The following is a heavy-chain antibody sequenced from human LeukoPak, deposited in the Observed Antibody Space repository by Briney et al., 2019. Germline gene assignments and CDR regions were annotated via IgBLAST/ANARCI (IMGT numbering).Heavy chain of an antibody. D-gene: IGHD2-2*02. CDR1: GGTFINYA. CDR2: IIPIFGTA. V-gene: IGHV1-69*13. J-gene: IGHJ3*02. Sequence: ASVKVSCKASGGTFINYAISWVRQAPGQGLEWMGGIIPIFGTANYAQRFQGRVTITADESTSTAYMELSSLRSDDTAVYYCARGPTRYCSSTSCYNAFDIWGQGTMVTVSS. CDR3: ARGPTRYCSSTSCYNAFDI.